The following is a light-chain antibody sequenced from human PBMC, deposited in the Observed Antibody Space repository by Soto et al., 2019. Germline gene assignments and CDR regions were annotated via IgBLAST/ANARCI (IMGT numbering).Light chain of an antibody. V-gene: IGLV2-14*01. Sequence: QSALTQPASVSGSPGQSITISCTGTSSDVGGYNYVSWYQQHPGKAPKLMIYDVSNRPSVVSNRFSGSKSGNTASLTISGLQAEDEADYYCSSYTSSSTPRYVFGTGTKVTVL. J-gene: IGLJ1*01. CDR2: DVS. CDR1: SSDVGGYNY. CDR3: SSYTSSSTPRYV.